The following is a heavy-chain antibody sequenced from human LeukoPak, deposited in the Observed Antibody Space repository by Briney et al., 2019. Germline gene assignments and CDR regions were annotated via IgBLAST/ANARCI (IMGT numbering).Heavy chain of an antibody. D-gene: IGHD3-9*01. Sequence: SQTLSLTCTVSGGSISSGDYYWSWIRQPPGKGLEWIGYIYYSGSTYYNPSLKSRVTISVDTSKNQFSLKLSSVTAADTAVYYCAGIPTTIFSWTHWGQGTLVTVSS. CDR2: IYYSGST. V-gene: IGHV4-30-4*01. CDR1: GGSISSGDYY. CDR3: AGIPTTIFSWTH. J-gene: IGHJ4*02.